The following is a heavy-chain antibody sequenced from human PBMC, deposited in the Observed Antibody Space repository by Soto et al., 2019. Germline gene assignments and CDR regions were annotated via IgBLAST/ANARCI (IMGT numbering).Heavy chain of an antibody. CDR2: IYGDGTTT. J-gene: IGHJ5*02. V-gene: IGHV3-74*01. Sequence: EVQLVESGGDLVQPGGSLRLSCAASGGTFSGYWMHWVRRVPGKGLVWVSRIYGDGTTTTYADSVQGRFTISRETGKNTVYLQMNSLRVDDTGVYFCARSCCGEQNWFDPWGQGTLVTVSS. CDR3: ARSCCGEQNWFDP. CDR1: GGTFSGYW. D-gene: IGHD4-17*01.